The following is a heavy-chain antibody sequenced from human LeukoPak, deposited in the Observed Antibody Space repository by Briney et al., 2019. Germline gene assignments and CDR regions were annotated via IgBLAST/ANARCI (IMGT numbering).Heavy chain of an antibody. Sequence: SETLSLTCTVSGGSISSYYWSWIRQPAGKGLEWIGYIYYSGSTNYNPSLKSRVTISVDTSKSQFSLKLTSVTAADTAVYYCARATECSSISCYSYYGLDVWGQGTTVTVSS. V-gene: IGHV4-59*01. CDR3: ARATECSSISCYSYYGLDV. D-gene: IGHD2-2*01. J-gene: IGHJ6*02. CDR2: IYYSGST. CDR1: GGSISSYY.